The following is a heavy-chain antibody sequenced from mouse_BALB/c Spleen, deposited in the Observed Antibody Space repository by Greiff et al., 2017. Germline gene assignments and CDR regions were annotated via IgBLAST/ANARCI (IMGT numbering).Heavy chain of an antibody. V-gene: IGHV5-12-2*01. Sequence: EVQLQESGGGLVQPGGSLKLSCAASGFTFSSYTMSWVRQTPEKRLEWVAYISNGGGSTYYPDTVKGRFTISRDNAKNTLYLQMSSLKSEDTAMYYCARRGITTGYWYFDVWGAGTTVTVSS. CDR3: ARRGITTGYWYFDV. D-gene: IGHD2-4*01. CDR2: ISNGGGST. CDR1: GFTFSSYT. J-gene: IGHJ1*01.